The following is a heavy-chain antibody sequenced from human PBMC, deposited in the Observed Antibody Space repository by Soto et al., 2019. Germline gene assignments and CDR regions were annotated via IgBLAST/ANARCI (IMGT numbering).Heavy chain of an antibody. CDR1: GFTVRSNY. Sequence: PGGSLRLSCAASGFTVRSNYMSWVRQAPGKGLEWVSVIYSGGSTYYADSVKGRFTISRDNSKNTLYLQMNSLRAEDTAVYYCARDGAHYDILTGYSPSHMDVWGKGTTVTVSS. D-gene: IGHD3-9*01. J-gene: IGHJ6*03. V-gene: IGHV3-66*01. CDR3: ARDGAHYDILTGYSPSHMDV. CDR2: IYSGGST.